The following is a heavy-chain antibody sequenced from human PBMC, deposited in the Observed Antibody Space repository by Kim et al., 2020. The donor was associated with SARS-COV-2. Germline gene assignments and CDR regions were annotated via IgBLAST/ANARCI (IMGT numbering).Heavy chain of an antibody. D-gene: IGHD3-22*01. CDR2: IWYDGSKK. Sequence: GGSLRLSCAASGFSFSSYGMHWVRQAPGKGLDWVAVIWYDGSKKYYADSVKGRFTISRDNSKNTLYLQMNSLRAEDTAVYYCARGVYYYDSSGPPDYWGQGTLVTVSS. CDR3: ARGVYYYDSSGPPDY. CDR1: GFSFSSYG. V-gene: IGHV3-33*01. J-gene: IGHJ4*02.